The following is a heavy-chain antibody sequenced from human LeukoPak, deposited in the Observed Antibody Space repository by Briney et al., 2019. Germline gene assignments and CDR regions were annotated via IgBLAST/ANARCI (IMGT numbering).Heavy chain of an antibody. V-gene: IGHV3-66*01. CDR2: IYSGGST. J-gene: IGHJ4*02. CDR3: ARNWGYGSGSSLDY. Sequence: GGSLRLSCAASGFTVSSNYMSWVRQAPGKGLEWVSVIYSGGSTYYADSVKGRFTISRDNSKNTLYLQMNSLRAEDTAVYYCARNWGYGSGSSLDYWGQGTLVTVSS. D-gene: IGHD3-10*01. CDR1: GFTVSSNY.